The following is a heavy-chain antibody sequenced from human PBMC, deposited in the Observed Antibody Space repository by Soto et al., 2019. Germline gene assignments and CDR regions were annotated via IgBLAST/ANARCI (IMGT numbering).Heavy chain of an antibody. D-gene: IGHD1-20*01. J-gene: IGHJ4*02. CDR2: IYYSGST. V-gene: IGHV4-59*01. CDR3: ARTVRDGIATLYYFDY. Sequence: SETLSLTCTVSGGSISSYYWSWIRQPPGKGLEWIGYIYYSGSTNYNPSLKSRVTISVDTSKNQFSLKLSSVTAADTAVYYCARTVRDGIATLYYFDYWGQGTLVTVSS. CDR1: GGSISSYY.